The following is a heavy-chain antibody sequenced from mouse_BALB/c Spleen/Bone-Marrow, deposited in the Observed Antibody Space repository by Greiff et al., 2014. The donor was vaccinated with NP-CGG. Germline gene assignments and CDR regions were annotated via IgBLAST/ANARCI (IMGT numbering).Heavy chain of an antibody. D-gene: IGHD4-1*01. Sequence: QVQLKESGAELARPGASVKLSCKASGYTFTSYWVQWVKQRPGQGLEWIGAIYPGDGDTRYTQKFKGKATLTADKSSSTAYMQLSSLASEDSAVYYCARMWDGYYAMDYWGQGTSVTVSS. CDR3: ARMWDGYYAMDY. CDR1: GYTFTSYW. J-gene: IGHJ4*01. V-gene: IGHV1-87*01. CDR2: IYPGDGDT.